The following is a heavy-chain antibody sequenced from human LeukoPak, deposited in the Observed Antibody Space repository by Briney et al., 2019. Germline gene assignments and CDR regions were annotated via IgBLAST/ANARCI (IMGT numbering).Heavy chain of an antibody. V-gene: IGHV1-18*01. CDR2: ISAYNGNT. CDR3: ARAPPTPRTNWFDP. CDR1: GYTFTSYG. J-gene: IGHJ5*02. Sequence: ASVNVSYKASGYTFTSYGISWVRQAPGQGLEWMGWISAYNGNTNYAQKLQGRVTMTTDTSTSTAYMELRSLRSDDTAVYYCARAPPTPRTNWFDPWGQGTLVTVSS.